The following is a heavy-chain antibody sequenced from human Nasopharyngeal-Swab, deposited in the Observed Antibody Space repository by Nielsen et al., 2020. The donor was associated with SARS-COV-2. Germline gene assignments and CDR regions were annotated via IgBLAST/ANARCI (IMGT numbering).Heavy chain of an antibody. J-gene: IGHJ4*02. CDR1: RFTFSNYW. V-gene: IGHV3-7*03. D-gene: IGHD2-21*02. CDR3: ARAVCGYCHFDY. CDR2: IRDDGSEK. Sequence: GGSLRLSCAASRFTFSNYWMTWVRQAPGKGLEWVANIRDDGSEKYYVDSVKGRFTISRDNAKNSLYLQMSSLRADDTAVYFCARAVCGYCHFDYWGQGTLVTVSS.